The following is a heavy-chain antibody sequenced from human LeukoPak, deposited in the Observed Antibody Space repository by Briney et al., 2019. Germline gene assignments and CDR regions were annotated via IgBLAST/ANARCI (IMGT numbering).Heavy chain of an antibody. CDR3: AKDSHPLSSSSWFFES. CDR2: LSATGDIT. CDR1: GFIFKNYV. V-gene: IGHV3-23*01. D-gene: IGHD6-13*01. J-gene: IGHJ4*02. Sequence: GRSLRLSCAGSGFIFKNYVMTWVRQAPGKGLDWVSSLSATGDITYYADSVKGRFTVSRDNSNGTVFLQMNSLRAEDTAVYYCAKDSHPLSSSSWFFESWGQGTLVTVSS.